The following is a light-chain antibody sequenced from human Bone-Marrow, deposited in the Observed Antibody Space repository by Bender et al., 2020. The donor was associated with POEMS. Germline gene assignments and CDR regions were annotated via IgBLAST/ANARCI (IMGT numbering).Light chain of an antibody. CDR1: SSDVGFYDY. Sequence: QSALTQPRSVSGSPGQSVTISCTGTSSDVGFYDYVSWYQQHPDKAPKVMIYEDNKRPSGVSNRFSASKSGNTASLTISGLQAEDEADYYCCSYAGRYTWVFGGGTKLTVL. CDR3: CSYAGRYTWV. V-gene: IGLV2-11*01. J-gene: IGLJ3*02. CDR2: EDN.